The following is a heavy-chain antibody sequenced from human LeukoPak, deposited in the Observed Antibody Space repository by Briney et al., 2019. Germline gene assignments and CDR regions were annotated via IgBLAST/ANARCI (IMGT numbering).Heavy chain of an antibody. Sequence: GGSLRLSCAASGFTFSSYAMSWVRQAPGKGLEWVSAISGSGGSTYYADSVKGRFTISRDNSKNTLYLQMNSLRAEDTALYYCARERIEAAGTQLFDASDIWGQGTMVTVSS. CDR2: ISGSGGST. D-gene: IGHD6-13*01. CDR3: ARERIEAAGTQLFDASDI. CDR1: GFTFSSYA. J-gene: IGHJ3*02. V-gene: IGHV3-23*01.